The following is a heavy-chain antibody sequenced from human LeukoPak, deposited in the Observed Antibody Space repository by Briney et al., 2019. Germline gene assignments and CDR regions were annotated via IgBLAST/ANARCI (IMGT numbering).Heavy chain of an antibody. Sequence: PGGSLRLSCAASGFTFSSFAVSWVRQAPGKGLEWVSAISGSGGSTFYADSVKGRFTISRDNSKNTLFLQMNGLRAEDTAVYYCAKDRSCSGSSCNVGSWGQGTMVTVSS. V-gene: IGHV3-23*01. CDR3: AKDRSCSGSSCNVGS. J-gene: IGHJ3*01. CDR2: ISGSGGST. D-gene: IGHD2-2*01. CDR1: GFTFSSFA.